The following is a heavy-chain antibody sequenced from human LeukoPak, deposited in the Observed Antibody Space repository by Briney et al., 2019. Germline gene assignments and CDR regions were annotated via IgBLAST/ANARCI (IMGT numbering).Heavy chain of an antibody. CDR3: ARGELLVDY. V-gene: IGHV1-2*02. CDR2: INPNSGDT. J-gene: IGHJ4*02. D-gene: IGHD3-10*01. Sequence: GASVRVSCKASVYPFTDQFINWVRQAPARGLEWMGWINPNSGDTNYEQRFQGRVTMTRDTSISTAYMDLTRLASDDTAVYYCARGELLVDYWGQGTLVTVSS. CDR1: VYPFTDQF.